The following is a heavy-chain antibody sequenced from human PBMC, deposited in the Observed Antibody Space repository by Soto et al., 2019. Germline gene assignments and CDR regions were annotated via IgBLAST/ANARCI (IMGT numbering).Heavy chain of an antibody. J-gene: IGHJ3*02. CDR2: ISGSGGST. CDR3: AKVYLRYCSGGSCYLGAFDI. V-gene: IGHV3-23*01. D-gene: IGHD2-15*01. CDR1: GFPFSSYA. Sequence: PGGSLRLSCGASGFPFSSYAMHWVRKAPGKGREWVSAISGSGGSTYYADSVKGRFTISRDNSKNTLYLQMNSLRAEDTAVYYCAKVYLRYCSGGSCYLGAFDIWGQGTMVTVSS.